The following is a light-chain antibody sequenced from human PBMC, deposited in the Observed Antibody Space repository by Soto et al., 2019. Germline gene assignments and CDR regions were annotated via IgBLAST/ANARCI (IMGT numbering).Light chain of an antibody. J-gene: IGKJ1*01. CDR3: QQYNSWPRT. CDR1: QGIKDY. Sequence: EIVMTQSPATLSVSPGERATLSCRASQGIKDYLAWFQQKPGQAPRLLIYGASTRATAILARFSGSGSGTEFTLSISSLQSEDFAVYYCQQYNSWPRTFGQGTKVDIK. V-gene: IGKV3-15*01. CDR2: GAS.